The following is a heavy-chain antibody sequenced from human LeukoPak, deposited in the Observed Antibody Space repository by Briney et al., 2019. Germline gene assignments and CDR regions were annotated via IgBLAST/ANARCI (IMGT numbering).Heavy chain of an antibody. CDR3: ARYSGYDWEYAFDI. D-gene: IGHD5-12*01. CDR2: IYPGDSDT. Sequence: GESLKISCKGSRYSFTSYWIGWVRQMPGKGLESMGIIYPGDSDTRYSPSFQGQVTISADRSISTAYLQWSSLKASDTAMYYCARYSGYDWEYAFDIWGQGTMVTVSS. V-gene: IGHV5-51*01. J-gene: IGHJ3*02. CDR1: RYSFTSYW.